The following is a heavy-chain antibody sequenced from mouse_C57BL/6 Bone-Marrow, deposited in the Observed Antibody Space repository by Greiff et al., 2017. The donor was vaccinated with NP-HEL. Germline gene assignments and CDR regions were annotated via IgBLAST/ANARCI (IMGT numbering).Heavy chain of an antibody. D-gene: IGHD2-1*01. CDR1: GYTFTDYN. CDR2: INPNNGGT. Sequence: VQLKESGPELVKPGASVKMSCKASGYTFTDYNMHWVKQSHGKSLEWIGYINPNNGGTSYNQKFKGKATLTVNKSSSTAYMELRSLTSEDSAVYYCARDGNDWFAYWGQGTLVTVSA. V-gene: IGHV1-22*01. J-gene: IGHJ3*01. CDR3: ARDGNDWFAY.